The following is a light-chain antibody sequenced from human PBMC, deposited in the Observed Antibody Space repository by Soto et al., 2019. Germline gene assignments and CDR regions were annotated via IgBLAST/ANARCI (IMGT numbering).Light chain of an antibody. Sequence: DIQMTQSPSTLSGSVGDRDTITCRASQSINTWLAWYQQKPGKAPKLLIYDASSLQSGVPLRFSGSGSGTEFTLTISSLQPNDFATYFCQHSNTFGQGTKLEIK. CDR2: DAS. CDR1: QSINTW. J-gene: IGKJ2*01. V-gene: IGKV1-5*01. CDR3: QHSNT.